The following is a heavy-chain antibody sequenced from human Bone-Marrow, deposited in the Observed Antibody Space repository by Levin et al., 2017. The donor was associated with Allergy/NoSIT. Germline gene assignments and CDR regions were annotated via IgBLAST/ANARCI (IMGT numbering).Heavy chain of an antibody. CDR1: GFTFSNTW. Sequence: PGGSLRLSCAASGFTFSNTWMNWIRQAPGKGLEWVAHIKSKTDGETKDYGAPVKGRFTVSRDDSKNTLYLQMNSLKTEDTAVYYCTTLLRPLDYWGQGTLVTVSS. J-gene: IGHJ4*02. D-gene: IGHD1-26*01. CDR3: TTLLRPLDY. CDR2: IKSKTDGETK. V-gene: IGHV3-15*01.